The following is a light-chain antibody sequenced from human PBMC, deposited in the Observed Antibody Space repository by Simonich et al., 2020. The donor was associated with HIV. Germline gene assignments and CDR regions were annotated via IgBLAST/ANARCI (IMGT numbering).Light chain of an antibody. CDR2: GAS. CDR1: QSVSSSY. Sequence: EIVLTQSPSTLSLSPGERATLSCRASQSVSSSYLAWYQQKPGQAPRLLIYGASSRATGIPDRCSGSGSGTDFTLTISSLQAEDVAVYYCQQYYTTPPTFGQGTKVEIK. CDR3: QQYYTTPPT. J-gene: IGKJ1*01. V-gene: IGKV3-20*01.